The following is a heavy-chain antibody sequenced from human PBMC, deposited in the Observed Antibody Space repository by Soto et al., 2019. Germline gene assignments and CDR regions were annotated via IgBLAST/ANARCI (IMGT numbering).Heavy chain of an antibody. V-gene: IGHV2-5*01. J-gene: IGHJ3*02. Sequence: QITVKESGPTLVTPTQTLTLTCTFSGFSFSTSGAGVGWIRQPPGKALEWLALIFWNDDKRYTLSLNSRLTITKDTSKYQVVHTMSHLDPVDTATYFCAHRRGASTTGGAFDIWGLGTKVTVSS. D-gene: IGHD1-1*01. CDR2: IFWNDDK. CDR1: GFSFSTSGAG. CDR3: AHRRGASTTGGAFDI.